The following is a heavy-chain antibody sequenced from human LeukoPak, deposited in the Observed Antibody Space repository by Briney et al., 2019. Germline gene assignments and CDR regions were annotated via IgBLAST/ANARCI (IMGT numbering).Heavy chain of an antibody. J-gene: IGHJ3*02. D-gene: IGHD6-13*01. Sequence: PGGSLRLSCVASGFTFSSYAMSWVRQAPGKGLEWVSAISGSGGSTYYADSVKGRFTISRDNPKNTLYLQMISLRAEDTAVYYCAKDFYPGGSWDSFDIWGQGTMVTVSS. CDR3: AKDFYPGGSWDSFDI. V-gene: IGHV3-23*01. CDR2: ISGSGGST. CDR1: GFTFSSYA.